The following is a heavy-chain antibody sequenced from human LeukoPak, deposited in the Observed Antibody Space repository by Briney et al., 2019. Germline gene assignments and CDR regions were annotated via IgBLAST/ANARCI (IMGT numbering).Heavy chain of an antibody. J-gene: IGHJ4*02. CDR2: ISGSGGTT. CDR3: AKDKDSSGPSDY. CDR1: GFTFRSYA. D-gene: IGHD3-22*01. V-gene: IGHV3-23*01. Sequence: PGGSLRLSCAASGFTFRSYAMSWVRQAPGKGLEWVSAISGSGGTTYYADSVKGRFTISRDNSKNTLYLQMNSLRAEDTAVYYCAKDKDSSGPSDYWGQGTLVTVSS.